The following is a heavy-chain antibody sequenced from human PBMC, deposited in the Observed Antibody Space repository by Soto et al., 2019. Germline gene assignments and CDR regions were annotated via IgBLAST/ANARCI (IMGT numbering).Heavy chain of an antibody. CDR2: ISATSSNT. D-gene: IGHD2-2*01. J-gene: IGHJ1*01. Sequence: PGGSLRLSCVASGFTFSIYAMTWVRQAPGKGLEWVSSISATSSNTYYADSVKGRFTISRDNSKNTLFLHMNSLRAEDTAVYYCVSRVPLGTCGAPYFHHWGQGTPVTVSS. CDR3: VSRVPLGTCGAPYFHH. V-gene: IGHV3-23*01. CDR1: GFTFSIYA.